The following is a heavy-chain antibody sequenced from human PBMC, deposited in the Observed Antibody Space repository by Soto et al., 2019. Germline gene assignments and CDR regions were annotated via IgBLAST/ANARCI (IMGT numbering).Heavy chain of an antibody. V-gene: IGHV2-26*01. J-gene: IGHJ4*02. D-gene: IGHD1-26*01. Sequence: QVTLKESGPVLVKPTETLTLTCTVSGFSLSKARMGVSWIRQPPGKALEWLAHIFWYDERSDKTSLKSRLTLTRDTSKSHVVLTMTNVDPVDTGTYFCARALREGLPIYYFDSWGQGTLVTVSS. CDR3: ARALREGLPIYYFDS. CDR2: IFWYDER. CDR1: GFSLSKARMG.